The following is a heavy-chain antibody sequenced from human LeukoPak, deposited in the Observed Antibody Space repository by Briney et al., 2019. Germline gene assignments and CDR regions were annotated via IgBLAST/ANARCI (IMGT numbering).Heavy chain of an antibody. J-gene: IGHJ5*02. D-gene: IGHD3-3*01. V-gene: IGHV3-21*01. CDR1: GFTFSSYS. Sequence: PGGSLRLSCAASGFTFSSYSMNWVRQAPGKGLEWVSSISSSSSYIYYSDSVKGRFTISRDNGKNSLYLQMNSLRAEDTAVYYCARDAASGNNWFDPWGQGTLVTVSS. CDR2: ISSSSSYI. CDR3: ARDAASGNNWFDP.